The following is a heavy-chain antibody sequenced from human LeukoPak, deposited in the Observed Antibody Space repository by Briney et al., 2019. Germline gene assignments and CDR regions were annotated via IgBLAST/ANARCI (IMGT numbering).Heavy chain of an antibody. J-gene: IGHJ5*02. CDR1: GYTFTSYG. CDR3: ARELYCSGGSCYSDWVDP. Sequence: ASVKVSCKASGYTFTSYGISWVRQAPGQGLEWMGIINPSGGSTSYAQKFQGRVTMTRDTSTSTVYMELSSLRSEDTAVYYCARELYCSGGSCYSDWVDPWGQGTLVTVSS. V-gene: IGHV1-46*01. CDR2: INPSGGST. D-gene: IGHD2-15*01.